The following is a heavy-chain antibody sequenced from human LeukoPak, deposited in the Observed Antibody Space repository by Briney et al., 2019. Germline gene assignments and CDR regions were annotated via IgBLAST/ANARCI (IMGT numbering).Heavy chain of an antibody. CDR3: TTQDLVVVPAASHYFDY. V-gene: IGHV3-48*03. Sequence: GGSLRLSCAASGFMFDTYAMNWVRQAPGKGPEWVSYISQSGDAKYYADSVKGRFTIYRDNARSSLYLQMNSLRAEDTAIYYCTTQDLVVVPAASHYFDYWGQGILIIVSA. CDR2: ISQSGDAK. D-gene: IGHD2-15*01. J-gene: IGHJ4*02. CDR1: GFMFDTYA.